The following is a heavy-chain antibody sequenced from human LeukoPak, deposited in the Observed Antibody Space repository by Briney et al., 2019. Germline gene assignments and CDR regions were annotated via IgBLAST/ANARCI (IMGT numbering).Heavy chain of an antibody. J-gene: IGHJ6*03. V-gene: IGHV4-4*09. Sequence: SETLSLTCTVSGGSISSYYWSWIRQPPGKGLEWIGYIYTSGSTNYNPSLKSRVTISVDTSKNQFSLKLSSVTAADTAVYYCARHSSWYGYYYMDVWGKGTTVTVSS. D-gene: IGHD6-13*01. CDR2: IYTSGST. CDR1: GGSISSYY. CDR3: ARHSSWYGYYYMDV.